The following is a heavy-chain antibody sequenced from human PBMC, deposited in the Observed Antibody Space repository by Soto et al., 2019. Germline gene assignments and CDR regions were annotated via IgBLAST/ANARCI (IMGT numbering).Heavy chain of an antibody. D-gene: IGHD3-10*02. CDR1: GYTFTGYG. CDR3: AKERGLTASTLFGY. CDR2: VSTYNGNT. Sequence: QVQLVQSGPEVKMPGASVNVSCKASGYTFTGYGINWVRQAPGQGLEWMGRVSTYNGNTKYAQKFPGRVTMTTDTSTTTVYMHLRSLRSDDTAVYYCAKERGLTASTLFGYWGQGTVVTVS. V-gene: IGHV1-18*01. J-gene: IGHJ4*02.